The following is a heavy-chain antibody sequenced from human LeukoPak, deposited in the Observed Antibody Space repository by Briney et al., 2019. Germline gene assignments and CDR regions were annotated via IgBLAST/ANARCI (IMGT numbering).Heavy chain of an antibody. Sequence: PGGSLRLSCAASGITFGSYWRSWVRQAPGKGLEGVANIQQNGGGKHYVDSVKGRFTTSRDNAKNSLYLQMDNLRAEDTAVYYCATGGDLYCTTANCLPFDYWGQGTLVTVSS. CDR3: ATGGDLYCTTANCLPFDY. J-gene: IGHJ4*02. V-gene: IGHV3-7*01. CDR2: IQQNGGGK. D-gene: IGHD2-8*01. CDR1: GITFGSYW.